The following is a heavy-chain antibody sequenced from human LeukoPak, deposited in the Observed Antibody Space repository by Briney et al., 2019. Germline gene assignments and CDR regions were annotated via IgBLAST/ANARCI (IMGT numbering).Heavy chain of an antibody. J-gene: IGHJ5*02. CDR1: GYSFTSYW. CDR2: IDPSDSYT. D-gene: IGHD3-10*01. V-gene: IGHV5-10-1*01. Sequence: GEPLKISCKGSGYSFTSYWISWVRQMPGKGLEWMGRIDPSDSYTNYSPSFQGHVTISADKSISTAYLQWSSLKASDTAMYYCARVARITMVRGVIIRGFDPWGQGTLVTVSS. CDR3: ARVARITMVRGVIIRGFDP.